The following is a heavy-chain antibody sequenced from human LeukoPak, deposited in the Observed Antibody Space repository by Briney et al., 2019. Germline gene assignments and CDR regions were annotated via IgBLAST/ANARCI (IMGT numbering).Heavy chain of an antibody. D-gene: IGHD2-2*01. CDR3: ARDRMSRAPTYFHH. V-gene: IGHV3-43*02. J-gene: IGHJ1*01. CDR2: VSGDGGRT. CDR1: GFTFDEFA. Sequence: PGGSLRLSCAASGFTFDEFAMHWVRHAPGKGLEWVSFVSGDGGRTDYADSVKGRFTISRDNSKNSLYLQMNSLTAEDTAFYFCARDRMSRAPTYFHHWGQGTLVTVPA.